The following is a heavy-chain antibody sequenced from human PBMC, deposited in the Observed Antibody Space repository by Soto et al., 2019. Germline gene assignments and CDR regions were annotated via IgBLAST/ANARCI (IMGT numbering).Heavy chain of an antibody. Sequence: QLQLQESGPGLVKPSETLSVTCTVSGGSISSSSYYWGWIRQPPGKGLEWIGSIYYTGGTYYNPPLKSRVTRSVDTSKNQFSLKLSSVTAADSSVYYCARLRGNSYGHIDYWGQGTLVTVSS. J-gene: IGHJ4*02. V-gene: IGHV4-39*01. CDR1: GGSISSSSYY. CDR3: ARLRGNSYGHIDY. CDR2: IYYTGGT. D-gene: IGHD5-18*01.